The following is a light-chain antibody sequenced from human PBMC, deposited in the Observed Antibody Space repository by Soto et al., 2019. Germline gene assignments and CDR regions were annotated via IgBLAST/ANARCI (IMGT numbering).Light chain of an antibody. CDR1: QSINSN. J-gene: IGKJ2*01. V-gene: IGKV3-15*01. CDR2: GAS. CDR3: QQYNNWPRT. Sequence: EIVMTQSPATLSVSPGERATLSCRASQSINSNLAWYQQKPGQAPRLLIYGASTRATAIPARFSGSGSGTEFTLTISSLQSEDFAVYYCQQYNNWPRTFGQGTKLEMK.